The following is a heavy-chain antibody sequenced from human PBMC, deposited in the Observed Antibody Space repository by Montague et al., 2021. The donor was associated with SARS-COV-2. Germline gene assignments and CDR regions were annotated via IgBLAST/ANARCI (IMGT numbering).Heavy chain of an antibody. CDR3: ARGGSDISADGLPYFDD. CDR2: IYSGGSP. CDR1: GFTVGGNY. D-gene: IGHD3-16*01. V-gene: IGHV3-53*01. J-gene: IGHJ4*02. Sequence: SLRLSCAASGFTVGGNYMSWVRQAPGKGLEWVSVIYSGGSPYYADSVRGRFTTSRDNSKNTLYLHMNSLRAEDTAVYFCARGGSDISADGLPYFDDWGQGTLVTVSS.